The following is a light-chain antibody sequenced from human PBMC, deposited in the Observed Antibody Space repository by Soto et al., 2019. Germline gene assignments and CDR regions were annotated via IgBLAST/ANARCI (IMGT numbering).Light chain of an antibody. CDR3: QQRSGWPPT. CDR2: DAS. V-gene: IGKV3-11*01. Sequence: EIVLTQSPATLSLSPGERATLSCRASQSVSSFLAWYQQKPGQAPRLLIYDASNGATDIPARFSGSGSGTDFTLTISSLEPEDSAIYFCQQRSGWPPTFGGGTKV. CDR1: QSVSSF. J-gene: IGKJ4*01.